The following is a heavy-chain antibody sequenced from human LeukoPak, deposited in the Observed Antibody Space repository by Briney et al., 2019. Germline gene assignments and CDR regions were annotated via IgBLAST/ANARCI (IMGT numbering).Heavy chain of an antibody. CDR1: GYTFTGYY. Sequence: ASVTVSCKASGYTFTGYYMHWVRQAPGQGLEWMGWINPNSGGTNYAQKFQGRVTMTRDTSISTAYMELSRLRSDDTAVYYCAREGGLVVGATGETYYYYYMDVWGKGTTVTVSS. CDR3: AREGGLVVGATGETYYYYYMDV. J-gene: IGHJ6*03. V-gene: IGHV1-2*02. D-gene: IGHD1-26*01. CDR2: INPNSGGT.